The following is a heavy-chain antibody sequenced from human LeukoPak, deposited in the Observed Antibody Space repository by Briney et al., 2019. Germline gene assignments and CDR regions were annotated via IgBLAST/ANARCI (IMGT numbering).Heavy chain of an antibody. J-gene: IGHJ4*02. Sequence: ASVKVSCKASGGTFSSYAISWVRQAPGQGLEWMGGIIPIFGTANYAQKFQGRVTITADESTSTAYMELSSLRSEDTAVYYCEIIASGSSSWYVDYWGQGTLVTASS. CDR2: IIPIFGTA. V-gene: IGHV1-69*01. CDR3: EIIASGSSSWYVDY. CDR1: GGTFSSYA. D-gene: IGHD6-13*01.